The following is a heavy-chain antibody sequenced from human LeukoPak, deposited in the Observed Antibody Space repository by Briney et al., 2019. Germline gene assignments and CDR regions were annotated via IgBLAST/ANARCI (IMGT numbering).Heavy chain of an antibody. Sequence: SETLSLTCTVSGGSISSGSYYWSWIRQPAGRGLEWIGRIYTSGSTNYNPSLKSRVTISVDTSKNQSSLKLSSVTAADTAVYYCARAGAMVRVFDHWGQGTLVTVSS. V-gene: IGHV4-61*02. D-gene: IGHD3-10*01. CDR1: GGSISSGSYY. CDR3: ARAGAMVRVFDH. CDR2: IYTSGST. J-gene: IGHJ5*02.